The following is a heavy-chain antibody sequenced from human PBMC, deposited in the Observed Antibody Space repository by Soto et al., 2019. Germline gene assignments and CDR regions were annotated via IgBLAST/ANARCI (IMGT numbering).Heavy chain of an antibody. V-gene: IGHV1-69*12. CDR3: SSGVTPYCYNGMDV. CDR2: IIPIFGTA. J-gene: IGHJ6*02. D-gene: IGHD2-21*02. CDR1: GGTFSSYA. Sequence: QVQLVQSGAEVKKPGSSVKVSCKASGGTFSSYAISWVRQAPGQGLEWMGGIIPIFGTANYAQKFQGRVTITADESTSTAHTETSSLRSEGTALEYCSSGVTPYCYNGMDVWGQGTAVTVSS.